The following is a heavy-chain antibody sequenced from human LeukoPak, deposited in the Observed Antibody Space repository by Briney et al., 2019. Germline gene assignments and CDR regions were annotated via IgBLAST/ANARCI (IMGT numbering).Heavy chain of an antibody. D-gene: IGHD4-17*01. V-gene: IGHV3-30*18. Sequence: PGRSLRLSCAASGFTFSTYGMHWVRQAPGKGLEWVATMSYDGTSEYFTDSVKGRFTISRDNSKNTLYLQMNSLRAEDTAVYYCAKAHRDYPYYFFGMDVWGQGTTVTVSS. CDR3: AKAHRDYPYYFFGMDV. CDR1: GFTFSTYG. CDR2: MSYDGTSE. J-gene: IGHJ6*02.